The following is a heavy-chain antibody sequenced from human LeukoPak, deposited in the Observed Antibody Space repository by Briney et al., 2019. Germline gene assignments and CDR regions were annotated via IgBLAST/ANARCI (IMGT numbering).Heavy chain of an antibody. CDR3: AKQLGYCSDGSCYFPY. CDR2: ISNNGGYT. V-gene: IGHV3-23*01. D-gene: IGHD2-15*01. CDR1: GFTFSSYA. J-gene: IGHJ4*02. Sequence: GGSLRLSCAASGFTFSSYAMHWVRQAPGKGLEWVSAISNNGGYTYYADPVQGRFTISRDNSKSTLCLQMNSLRAEDTAVYYCAKQLGYCSDGSCYFPYWGQGTLVTVSS.